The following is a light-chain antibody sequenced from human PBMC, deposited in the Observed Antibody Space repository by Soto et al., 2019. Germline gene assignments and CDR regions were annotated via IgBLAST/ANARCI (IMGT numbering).Light chain of an antibody. CDR3: QQSSSSPIT. V-gene: IGKV1-39*01. Sequence: DIQMTQSPSSLSASVGNRVTITCRASQSISSWLAWYQQKPGKAPKFLIYAASNLQSGVPSRFSGSVSGTDFTLTVNSLQPEDFATYYCQQSSSSPITFGQGTRLEIK. J-gene: IGKJ5*01. CDR1: QSISSW. CDR2: AAS.